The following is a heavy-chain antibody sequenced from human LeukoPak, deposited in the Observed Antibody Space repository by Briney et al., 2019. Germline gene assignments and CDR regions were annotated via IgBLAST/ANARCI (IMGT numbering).Heavy chain of an antibody. J-gene: IGHJ5*02. CDR1: GYSISSGYF. Sequence: KPSETLSLTCTVSGYSISSGYFWGWVRQPPGQGLEWIGSIYYSGSTYYNPSIKRRVTISVDTSKNQFSLELSSVTAVDTAVYYCARHQYCSSTSCYTGGHNWFDPWGQGTLVTVSS. D-gene: IGHD2-2*02. CDR2: IYYSGST. V-gene: IGHV4-38-2*02. CDR3: ARHQYCSSTSCYTGGHNWFDP.